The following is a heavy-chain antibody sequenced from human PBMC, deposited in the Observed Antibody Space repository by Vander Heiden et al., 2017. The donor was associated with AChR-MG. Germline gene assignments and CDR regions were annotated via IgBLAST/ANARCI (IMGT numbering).Heavy chain of an antibody. V-gene: IGHV1-3*01. CDR1: GYSFTTYA. CDR3: ARDSREYQMLSKTSNWFDP. Sequence: QVQLAQSGPEAKKPGPSVTVSCTAAGYSFTTYALHWVRQAPGQRLEWMGWINGGNGNTKYSQNFQGRVTITRDTSANTAYMELSRLRSEDTAVYYCARDSREYQMLSKTSNWFDPWGQGTLVTVSS. J-gene: IGHJ5*02. CDR2: INGGNGNT. D-gene: IGHD3-16*01.